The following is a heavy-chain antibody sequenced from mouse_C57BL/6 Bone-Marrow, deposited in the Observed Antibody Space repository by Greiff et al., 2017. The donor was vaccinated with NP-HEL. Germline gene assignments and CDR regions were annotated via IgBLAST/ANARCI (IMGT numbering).Heavy chain of an antibody. V-gene: IGHV2-2*01. CDR2: IWSGGST. D-gene: IGHD2-2*01. CDR3: ARRNGYHFDV. J-gene: IGHJ1*03. Sequence: VQLKESGPGLVQPSQSLSITCTVSGFSLTSYGVHWVRQSPGKGLEWLGVIWSGGSTDYNAAFISRLSISKDNSKSQVFFKMNSLQADDTAIYYCARRNGYHFDVWGTGTTVTVSS. CDR1: GFSLTSYG.